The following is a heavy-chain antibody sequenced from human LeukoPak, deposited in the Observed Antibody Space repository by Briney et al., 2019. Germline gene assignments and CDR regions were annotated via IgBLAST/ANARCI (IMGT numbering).Heavy chain of an antibody. CDR2: IWYDGSNK. J-gene: IGHJ3*02. CDR3: AREAGRPIVGAICCPGAFDI. CDR1: GFTFSSYG. D-gene: IGHD1-26*01. V-gene: IGHV3-33*01. Sequence: PGRSLRLSCAASGFTFSSYGMHWVRQAPGKGLEWVAVIWYDGSNKYYADSVKGRFTISRDNSKNTLYLQMNSLRAEDTAVYYCAREAGRPIVGAICCPGAFDIWGQGAMVTVSS.